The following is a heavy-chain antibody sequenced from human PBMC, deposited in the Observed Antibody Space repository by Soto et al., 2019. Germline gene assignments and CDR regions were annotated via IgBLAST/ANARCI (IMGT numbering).Heavy chain of an antibody. CDR3: ARVGLPDDVMSGGYWFDP. D-gene: IGHD1-26*01. V-gene: IGHV3-30-3*01. Sequence: GGYLRLSCAASGFTFSTFALHWVRQAPGEGLEWVALISHDGRIEKYADSVKGRFTISRDNSKNTLYMHMDSLRLEDTGVYYCARVGLPDDVMSGGYWFDPCGQGTQVTV. CDR2: ISHDGRIE. CDR1: GFTFSTFA. J-gene: IGHJ5*02.